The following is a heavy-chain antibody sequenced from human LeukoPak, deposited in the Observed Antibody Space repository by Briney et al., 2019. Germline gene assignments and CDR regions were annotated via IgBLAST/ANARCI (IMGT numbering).Heavy chain of an antibody. Sequence: ASVKVSCKASGYTFTGYYMDWGRQAPGQGLEWMGWINPNSGGTNYAQKFQGRVTMTRDTSISTAYMELSRLRSDDTAVYYCAKGGDILTGDPHFDYWGQGTLVTVSS. CDR3: AKGGDILTGDPHFDY. CDR1: GYTFTGYY. CDR2: INPNSGGT. D-gene: IGHD3-9*01. V-gene: IGHV1-2*02. J-gene: IGHJ4*02.